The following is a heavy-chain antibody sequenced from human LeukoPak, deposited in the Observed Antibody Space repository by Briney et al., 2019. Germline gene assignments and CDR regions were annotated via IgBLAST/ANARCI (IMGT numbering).Heavy chain of an antibody. CDR1: GFTLSDSA. Sequence: PGGSLRLSCAASGFTLSDSAIHWVRQASGKGLGWVGLIDRPAKSYATAYGASVGGRSTISRDDSKNTAYLQMDSLKTEDTALYYCTRDRGTYNWLDPWGQGTLVTVSS. V-gene: IGHV3-73*01. J-gene: IGHJ5*02. CDR2: IDRPAKSYAT. CDR3: TRDRGTYNWLDP. D-gene: IGHD1-26*01.